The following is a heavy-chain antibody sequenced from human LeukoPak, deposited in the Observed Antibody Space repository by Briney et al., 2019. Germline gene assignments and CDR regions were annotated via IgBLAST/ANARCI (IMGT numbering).Heavy chain of an antibody. CDR3: ARNQQLGGHSYYYYGMDV. D-gene: IGHD3-16*01. CDR1: GFTFSSYA. Sequence: GGSLRLSCAASGFTFSSYAMSWVRQAPGKGLEWVSAISGSGGSSYYADSVKGRFTISRDNSKNTLYLQMNSLRAEDTAVYYCARNQQLGGHSYYYYGMDVWGQGTTVIVSS. V-gene: IGHV3-23*01. CDR2: ISGSGGSS. J-gene: IGHJ6*02.